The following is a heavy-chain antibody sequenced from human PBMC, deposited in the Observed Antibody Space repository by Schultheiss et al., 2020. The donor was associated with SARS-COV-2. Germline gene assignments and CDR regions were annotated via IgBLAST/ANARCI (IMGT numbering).Heavy chain of an antibody. D-gene: IGHD6-19*01. Sequence: ASVKVSCKASGYTFTSYAMHWVRQAPGQRLEWMGWINAGNGNTKYSQKFQGRVTITRDTSASTAYMELSSLRSEDTAVYYCARDKEDGSGWYYFDYWGQGTLVTVSS. CDR2: INAGNGNT. CDR3: ARDKEDGSGWYYFDY. J-gene: IGHJ4*02. V-gene: IGHV1-3*01. CDR1: GYTFTSYA.